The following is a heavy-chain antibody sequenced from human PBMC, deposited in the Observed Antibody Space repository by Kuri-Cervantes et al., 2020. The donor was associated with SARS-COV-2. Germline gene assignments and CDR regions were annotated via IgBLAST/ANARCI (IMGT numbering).Heavy chain of an antibody. V-gene: IGHV4-34*01. CDR2: INHSGST. Sequence: SETLSLTCAVYGGSFSGYYWSWIPQPPGKGLEWIGEINHSGSTNYNPSLKSRVTISVDTSKNQFSLKLSSVTAADTAVYYCARREYWYFDLWGRGTLVTVSS. CDR1: GGSFSGYY. CDR3: ARREYWYFDL. D-gene: IGHD1-26*01. J-gene: IGHJ2*01.